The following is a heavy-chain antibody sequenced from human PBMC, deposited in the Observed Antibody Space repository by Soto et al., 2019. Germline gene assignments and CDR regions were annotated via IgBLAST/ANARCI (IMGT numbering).Heavy chain of an antibody. V-gene: IGHV3-30-3*01. J-gene: IGHJ4*02. CDR2: ISYDGSNK. D-gene: IGHD5-12*01. CDR1: GFTFSSYA. Sequence: QPGGSLRLSCAASGFTFSSYAMHWVRQAPGKGLEWVAVISYDGSNKYYADSVKGRFTISRDNSKNTLYLQMNSLRAEDTAVYYCARDGWGDGYRIPTYYFDYWGQGTLVTVSS. CDR3: ARDGWGDGYRIPTYYFDY.